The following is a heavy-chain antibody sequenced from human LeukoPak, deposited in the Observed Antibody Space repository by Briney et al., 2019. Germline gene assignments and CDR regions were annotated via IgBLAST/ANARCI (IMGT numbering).Heavy chain of an antibody. CDR3: ARKRGGSCRFFDY. J-gene: IGHJ4*02. CDR1: GGSFSGYY. D-gene: IGHD2-15*01. V-gene: IGHV4-34*01. CDR2: INHSGST. Sequence: SETLSLTCAVYGGSFSGYYWSWIRQPPGKGLEWIGEINHSGSTNYNPSLKSRVTISVDTSKNQFSLKLSSVTAADTAVYYCARKRGGSCRFFDYWGQGTLVTVSS.